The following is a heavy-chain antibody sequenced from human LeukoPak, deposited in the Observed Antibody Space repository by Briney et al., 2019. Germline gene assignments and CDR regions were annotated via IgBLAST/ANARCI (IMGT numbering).Heavy chain of an antibody. CDR3: ARDRYAGYSYGYNWFDP. Sequence: ASVKVSCKASGYTFTSYGISWVRQAPGQGLEWMGWISAYNGNTNYAQKLQGRVTMTTDTSTSTAYMELRSLRSDGTAVYYCARDRYAGYSYGYNWFDPWGQGTLVTVSS. CDR2: ISAYNGNT. J-gene: IGHJ5*02. CDR1: GYTFTSYG. V-gene: IGHV1-18*01. D-gene: IGHD5-18*01.